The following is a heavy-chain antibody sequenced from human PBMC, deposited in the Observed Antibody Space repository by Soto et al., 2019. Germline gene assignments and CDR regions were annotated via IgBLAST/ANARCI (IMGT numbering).Heavy chain of an antibody. CDR2: SIPILGRA. Sequence: QVQLVQSGTEVKKPGSSVAVSCQASAGTFNNHIPSWVRQAPGQGLEWMGRSIPILGRADYSQKFQGRLTLTVDKSTSTADMELSSLTSEDTAVYYGVIDLGYFDFWGQGTLVTVSS. CDR3: VIDLGYFDF. V-gene: IGHV1-69*02. CDR1: AGTFNNHI. D-gene: IGHD2-15*01. J-gene: IGHJ4*02.